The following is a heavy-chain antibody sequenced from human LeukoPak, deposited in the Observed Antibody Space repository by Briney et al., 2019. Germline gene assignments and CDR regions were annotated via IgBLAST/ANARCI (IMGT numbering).Heavy chain of an antibody. CDR3: AKVLGNSFDY. V-gene: IGHV3-23*01. CDR2: IKNSGDTT. Sequence: PGGSLRLSCAASGFTFSSYAMNWVRQAPGKGLEWVSSIKNSGDTTYYADSVKGRFTISRDISKNTLYLQMNSLRAEDTAIYYCAKVLGNSFDYWAREPWSPSPQ. D-gene: IGHD2-15*01. J-gene: IGHJ4*02. CDR1: GFTFSSYA.